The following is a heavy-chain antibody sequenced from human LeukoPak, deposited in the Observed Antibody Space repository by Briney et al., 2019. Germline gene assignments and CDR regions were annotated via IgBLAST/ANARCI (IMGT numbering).Heavy chain of an antibody. D-gene: IGHD2-8*02. Sequence: PGGSLRLSCAASGFTFSSYGMSWVRQAPGKGLEWVSVIYSGGSTYYADSVKGRFTISRDNSKNTVYLQMNSLRAEDTAVYYCARDSDTETGWYYYGMDVWGQGTTVTVSS. J-gene: IGHJ6*02. CDR1: GFTFSSYG. V-gene: IGHV3-53*01. CDR3: ARDSDTETGWYYYGMDV. CDR2: IYSGGST.